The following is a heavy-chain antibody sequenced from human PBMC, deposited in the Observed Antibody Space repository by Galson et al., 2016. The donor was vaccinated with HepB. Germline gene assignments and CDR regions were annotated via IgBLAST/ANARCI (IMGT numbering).Heavy chain of an antibody. J-gene: IGHJ5*02. CDR2: IKQDGSEI. V-gene: IGHV3-7*01. D-gene: IGHD4-23*01. Sequence: SLRLSCAASGITFSTSWMSWVRQAPGKGLEWVANIKQDGSEIYYVDSVKGRFTISRDNAKNTLYLQMNSLRAEDTAVYFCVRDHSVVPTTAYNWFDPWGRGTLVTVSS. CDR1: GITFSTSW. CDR3: VRDHSVVPTTAYNWFDP.